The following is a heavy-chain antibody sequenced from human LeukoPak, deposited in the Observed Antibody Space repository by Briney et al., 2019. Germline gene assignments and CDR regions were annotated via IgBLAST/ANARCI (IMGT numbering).Heavy chain of an antibody. D-gene: IGHD1-26*01. CDR3: AKGNNGTYRGYMDV. J-gene: IGHJ6*03. V-gene: IGHV3-9*03. CDR2: ISWTSGSI. CDR1: GFIFDDYA. Sequence: GGSLRLSCAASGFIFDDYAMHWVRQGSGKGLEWVSGISWTSGSIGYADSVKGRFTISKDNAKNSLYLQMNSLRPEDMAVYYCAKGNNGTYRGYMDVWGKGTTVTVSS.